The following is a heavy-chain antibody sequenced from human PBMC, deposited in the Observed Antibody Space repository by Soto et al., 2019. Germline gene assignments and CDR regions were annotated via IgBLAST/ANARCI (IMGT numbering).Heavy chain of an antibody. Sequence: QVQLVQSGAEVKEPGSSVKVSCKASGGTFSTKSITWVRQVPGQGFEWIGGITPTFGTTKFAQRLQGRVTIAADESTSTAYMELISLTSADTSVYYCATLAVSMTYRGCIGPRDYWGQGTQVTVSS. CDR3: ATLAVSMTYRGCIGPRDY. J-gene: IGHJ4*02. CDR2: ITPTFGTT. D-gene: IGHD2-21*01. CDR1: GGTFSTKS. V-gene: IGHV1-69*01.